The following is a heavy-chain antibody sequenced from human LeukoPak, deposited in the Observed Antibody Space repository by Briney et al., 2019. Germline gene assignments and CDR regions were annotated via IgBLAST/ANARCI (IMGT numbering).Heavy chain of an antibody. J-gene: IGHJ3*02. CDR1: AFTFSRSW. Sequence: PGGPLRLSCAASAFTFSRSWMTWVRQAPGKGLEWVANIKEDGSKTYYVDSVKGRFTISRDNAKNSLYLQMNSLRVEDTAVYYCARDPYNYDSGSFAAFDIWGQGTMVTVSS. D-gene: IGHD3-10*01. V-gene: IGHV3-7*01. CDR3: ARDPYNYDSGSFAAFDI. CDR2: IKEDGSKT.